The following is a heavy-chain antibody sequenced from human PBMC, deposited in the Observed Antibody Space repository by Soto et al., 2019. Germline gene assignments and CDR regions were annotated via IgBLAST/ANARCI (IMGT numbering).Heavy chain of an antibody. Sequence: QVQLVQSGAEVKKPGASVKVSCKASGYTFTSYGIRWVRQAPGQGLEWMGWISAYNGNTNYAQKLQGRVTMTTDTSTITAYMELRRLRSHHTAVYYCAIDQGGSYYAWGQGTLVTVSA. V-gene: IGHV1-18*01. J-gene: IGHJ5*02. CDR1: GYTFTSYG. CDR2: ISAYNGNT. D-gene: IGHD1-26*01. CDR3: AIDQGGSYYA.